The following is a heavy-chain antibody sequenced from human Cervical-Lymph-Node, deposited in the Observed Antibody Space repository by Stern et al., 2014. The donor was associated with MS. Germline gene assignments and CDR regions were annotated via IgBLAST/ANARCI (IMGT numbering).Heavy chain of an antibody. CDR3: AKDRWEWELPYYLDY. V-gene: IGHV3-30*18. CDR2: ISHDGNNK. D-gene: IGHD1-26*01. J-gene: IGHJ4*02. CDR1: GFSFNRYG. Sequence: QVQLVESGGGVVQPGRSLRLSCAASGFSFNRYGMHWVRQAPGKGLEWGAVISHDGNNKYYADSVKGRFTISRDNSKNTLYLQMNSLRAEDTAVYFCAKDRWEWELPYYLDYWGQGTLVTVSS.